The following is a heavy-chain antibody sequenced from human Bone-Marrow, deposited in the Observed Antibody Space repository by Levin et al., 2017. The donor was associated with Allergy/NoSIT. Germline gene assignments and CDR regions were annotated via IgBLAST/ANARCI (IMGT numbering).Heavy chain of an antibody. Sequence: SVKVSCKASGGTFSSYTISWVRQAPGQGLEWMGRVIPLLRTSNYAQKFQGRVTITADESTSTIYMDLTSLIYDDTGVYYCARDRLFGLGPGGMDVWGQGTTVT. D-gene: IGHD3-16*01. CDR3: ARDRLFGLGPGGMDV. V-gene: IGHV1-69*08. J-gene: IGHJ6*02. CDR2: VIPLLRTS. CDR1: GGTFSSYT.